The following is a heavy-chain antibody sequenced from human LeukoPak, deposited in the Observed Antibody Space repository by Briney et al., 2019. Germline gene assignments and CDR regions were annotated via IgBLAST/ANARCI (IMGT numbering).Heavy chain of an antibody. CDR3: ARDRGLVATNADYYMDV. CDR2: ITNSGSM. Sequence: GGSLRLSCAASGFTLRDYYMSWIRQAPGKRLEWISYITNSGSMFYADSVKGRFTVSRDDAKNSLYLQMNSLRAEDTAVYYCARDRGLVATNADYYMDVWAKGPRSPSP. V-gene: IGHV3-11*01. D-gene: IGHD5-12*01. J-gene: IGHJ6*03. CDR1: GFTLRDYY.